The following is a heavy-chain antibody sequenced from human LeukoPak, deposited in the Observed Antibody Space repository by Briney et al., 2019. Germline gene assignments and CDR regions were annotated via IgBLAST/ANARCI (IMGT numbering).Heavy chain of an antibody. CDR3: ARDPAAAESFDY. J-gene: IGHJ4*02. Sequence: ASVKVSCKASGYTFTGYYMHWVRQAPGQGLEWMGWINPNSGGTNYAQKFQGRVTMTRDTSISTAYMELSRLRSDDTAVYYCARDPAAAESFDYWGQGTLVTVSS. D-gene: IGHD6-13*01. CDR1: GYTFTGYY. V-gene: IGHV1-2*02. CDR2: INPNSGGT.